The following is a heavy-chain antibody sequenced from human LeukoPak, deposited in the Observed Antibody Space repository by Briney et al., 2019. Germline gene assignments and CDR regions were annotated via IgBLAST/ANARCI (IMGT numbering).Heavy chain of an antibody. D-gene: IGHD6-13*01. J-gene: IGHJ3*02. CDR2: ISYDGSRK. V-gene: IGHV3-30*04. CDR3: ARDTIAPAVDAFDI. CDR1: GFTFSNFA. Sequence: GSLRLSCAASGFTFSNFAMHWGRQAPGKGLEWVAVISYDGSRKDYADSAKGRFTISRDNAKNSLYLQMNSLRAEDTAVYYCARDTIAPAVDAFDIWGQGTMVTVSS.